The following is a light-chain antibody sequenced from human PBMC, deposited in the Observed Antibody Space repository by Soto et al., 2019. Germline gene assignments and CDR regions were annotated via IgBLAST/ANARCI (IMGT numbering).Light chain of an antibody. CDR1: QSVNNY. V-gene: IGKV3-11*01. CDR3: QQTYDTPRT. Sequence: DIVLTQSPATLSLSPGERATLSCRASQSVNNYLACYQQKPGQAPRLLIYDTSDRASGIPARFRGSGSGTDFTLTITGLQPEDFATYSCQQTYDTPRTFGQGTKVDIK. CDR2: DTS. J-gene: IGKJ1*01.